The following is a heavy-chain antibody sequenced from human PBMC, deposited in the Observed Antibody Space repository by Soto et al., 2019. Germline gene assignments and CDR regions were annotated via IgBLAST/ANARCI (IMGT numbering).Heavy chain of an antibody. V-gene: IGHV3-23*01. Sequence: GGSLRLSCAASGFTLGRYGMSWVRQAPGKGLEWVSAVSPNGQGIYYADSVRGRFTISRDFSKNTVFLHMDSLRAEDTAVYYCARAIAVGSTSLDYWGLGTRVTVSS. J-gene: IGHJ4*02. CDR1: GFTLGRYG. D-gene: IGHD6-19*01. CDR3: ARAIAVGSTSLDY. CDR2: VSPNGQGI.